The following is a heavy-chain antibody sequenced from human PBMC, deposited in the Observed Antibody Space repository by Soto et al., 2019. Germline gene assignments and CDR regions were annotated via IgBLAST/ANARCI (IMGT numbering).Heavy chain of an antibody. CDR1: GLSITDSEMG. Sequence: QVTLKESGPVLVKPTEPLTLRCTVSGLSITDSEMGVSWIRQPPGQPLEWLAHIDSSGEKSYRTFLKSRLAISKDTSKSQIVLTMTNMDPADTATYYCARRHLAVAVSPWFDPWGQGIPVTVSP. V-gene: IGHV2-26*01. D-gene: IGHD6-19*01. J-gene: IGHJ5*02. CDR3: ARRHLAVAVSPWFDP. CDR2: IDSSGEK.